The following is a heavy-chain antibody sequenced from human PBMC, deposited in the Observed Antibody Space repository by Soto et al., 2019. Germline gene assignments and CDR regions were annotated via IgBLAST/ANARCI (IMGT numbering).Heavy chain of an antibody. CDR3: ARDQDFYDSSGHDAFEI. D-gene: IGHD3-22*01. J-gene: IGHJ3*02. CDR2: IYYSGST. V-gene: IGHV4-31*03. Sequence: LSLTCTVSGGSISSGGYYWSWIRQHPGKGLEWIGYIYYSGSTHYNPSLKSRVTISVDTSKNQFSLRLSSVTAADTAVYYCARDQDFYDSSGHDAFEIRGQGTMVTVSS. CDR1: GGSISSGGYY.